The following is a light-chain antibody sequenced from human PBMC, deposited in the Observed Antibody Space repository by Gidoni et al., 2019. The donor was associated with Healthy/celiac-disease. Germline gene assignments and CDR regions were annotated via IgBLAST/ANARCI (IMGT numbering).Light chain of an antibody. CDR2: GAS. CDR3: QQYGSSPLT. V-gene: IGKV3-20*01. CDR1: QSVSSSN. J-gene: IGKJ4*01. Sequence: DIVLTQSPGTLSLSPGERATLSCRASQSVSSSNLAWYQQKPGQAPRLLIYGASSRATGIPDRFSGSGSGTDFTLTISRLEPEDFAVYYCQQYGSSPLTFXGXTKVEIK.